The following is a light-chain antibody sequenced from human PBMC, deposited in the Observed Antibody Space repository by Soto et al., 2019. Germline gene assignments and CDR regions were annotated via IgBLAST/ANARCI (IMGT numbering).Light chain of an antibody. CDR1: QSVSSTY. V-gene: IGKV3-20*01. CDR3: HHYGRSPGT. Sequence: EIVLTQSPGTLSLSPVEISTLSCRASQSVSSTYLAWYQQKPGQAPRLLIYGASSRATGIPDRFSGSGSGTDFTLTISRLQPEDFAVYYCHHYGRSPGTFGQGTKVDIK. CDR2: GAS. J-gene: IGKJ1*01.